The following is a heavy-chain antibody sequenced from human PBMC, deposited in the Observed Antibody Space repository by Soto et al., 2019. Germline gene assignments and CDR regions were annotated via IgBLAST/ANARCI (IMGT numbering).Heavy chain of an antibody. CDR2: ISGSGGST. V-gene: IGHV3-23*01. D-gene: IGHD2-15*01. J-gene: IGHJ3*02. Sequence: EVQLLESGGGLVQPGGSLRLSCAASGFTFSSYAMSWVRQAPGKGLEWVSAISGSGGSTYYADSVKGRFTISRDNSKNTMYLQMNSLRAEDTAVYYCAKSSLYCSGGSCYSTVSAFDIWGQGTMVTVSS. CDR3: AKSSLYCSGGSCYSTVSAFDI. CDR1: GFTFSSYA.